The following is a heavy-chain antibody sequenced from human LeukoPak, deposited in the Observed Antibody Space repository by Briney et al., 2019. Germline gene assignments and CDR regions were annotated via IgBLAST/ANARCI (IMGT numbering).Heavy chain of an antibody. V-gene: IGHV1-8*01. J-gene: IGHJ3*02. CDR2: MSPHSANT. CDR3: ARHGRGGDGIDI. D-gene: IGHD3-10*01. CDR1: GYGFTSFD. Sequence: GASVKVSCKASGYGFTSFDINWVRQATGQGLEWMGWMSPHSANTGYAQRFQGRVTMTRDTSTNTAFLELSSLRSEDTALYYCARHGRGGDGIDIWGQGTKVTVSS.